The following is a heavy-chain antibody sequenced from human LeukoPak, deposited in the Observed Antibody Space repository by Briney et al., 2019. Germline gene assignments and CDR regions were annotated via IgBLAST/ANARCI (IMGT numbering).Heavy chain of an antibody. Sequence: GGALRLSCAASGFTFSSYGMHWVRQAPGKGLEWVAVIWYDGSNKYYADSVKGRFTISRDNSKNTLYLQMNSLRAEDTAVYYCAKTGGSYAFDYWGQGTLVTVSS. V-gene: IGHV3-33*06. CDR1: GFTFSSYG. CDR3: AKTGGSYAFDY. CDR2: IWYDGSNK. D-gene: IGHD1-26*01. J-gene: IGHJ4*02.